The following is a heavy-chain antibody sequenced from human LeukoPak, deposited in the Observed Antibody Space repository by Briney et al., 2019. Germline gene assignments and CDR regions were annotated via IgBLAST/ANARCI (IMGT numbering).Heavy chain of an antibody. CDR3: ARGSRYASSGYSNY. CDR2: INQDGSEK. D-gene: IGHD3-22*01. CDR1: GFTFSSYW. Sequence: PGGSLRLSCAASGFTFSSYWMTWVRQAPGKGLELVANINQDGSEKYYVDSVKGRFTISRDNAKNSLYLQMNSLRAEDTAVYYCARGSRYASSGYSNYWGQGTLVTVSS. V-gene: IGHV3-7*05. J-gene: IGHJ4*02.